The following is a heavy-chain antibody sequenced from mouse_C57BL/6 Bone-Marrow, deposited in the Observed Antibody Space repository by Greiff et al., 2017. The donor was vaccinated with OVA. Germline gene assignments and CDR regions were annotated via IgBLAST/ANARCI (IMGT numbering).Heavy chain of an antibody. Sequence: QVQLQQPGAELVKPGASVKMSCKASGYTFTSYWITWVKQRPGQGLEWIGDIYPGSGSTNYNEKFKSKATLTVDTSSSTAYMQLSSLTSEDSAVYYCARTPSQLGNWFAYWGQGTLVTVSA. CDR2: IYPGSGST. D-gene: IGHD3-1*01. CDR1: GYTFTSYW. J-gene: IGHJ3*01. V-gene: IGHV1-55*01. CDR3: ARTPSQLGNWFAY.